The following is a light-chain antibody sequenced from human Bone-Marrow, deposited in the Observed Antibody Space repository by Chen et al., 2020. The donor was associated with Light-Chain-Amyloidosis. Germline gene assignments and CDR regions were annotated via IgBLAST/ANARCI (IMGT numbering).Light chain of an antibody. CDR3: SSYAGSRTFWV. CDR1: SSDIGSYNL. J-gene: IGLJ3*02. Sequence: QSALTQTASVSGSPGQSITISCTGSSSDIGSYNLVSWYQHHPGKAPKLILLEVNKRPSGVSNRFSGSKSGNTASLTISGLQAEDEADYYCSSYAGSRTFWVFGGGTKLTVL. V-gene: IGLV2-23*02. CDR2: EVN.